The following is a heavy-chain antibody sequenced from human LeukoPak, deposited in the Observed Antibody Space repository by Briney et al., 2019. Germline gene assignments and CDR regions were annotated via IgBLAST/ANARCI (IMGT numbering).Heavy chain of an antibody. Sequence: GESLKISCKGSGYSINNYWIGWVRQMPGKGLEWMGIIYPADSDIRYSPSFQGQVTISADKSISTVYLQWSSLKASDTAMYYCARQEYCSGGSCYTWFDPWGQGTLVTISS. J-gene: IGHJ5*02. CDR2: IYPADSDI. V-gene: IGHV5-51*01. D-gene: IGHD2-15*01. CDR3: ARQEYCSGGSCYTWFDP. CDR1: GYSINNYW.